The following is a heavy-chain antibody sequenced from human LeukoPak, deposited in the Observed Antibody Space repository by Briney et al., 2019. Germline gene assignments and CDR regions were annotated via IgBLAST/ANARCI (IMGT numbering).Heavy chain of an antibody. CDR3: ASIVVVPAAPPNYYFDY. CDR1: GYSISSAYY. V-gene: IGHV4-38-2*02. CDR2: MYHSGST. D-gene: IGHD2-2*01. J-gene: IGHJ4*02. Sequence: PSETLSLTCSVSGYSISSAYYWGWIRQPPGKGLEWIGTMYHSGSTNYNPSLKSRVTISVDTSKNQFSLKLSSVTAADTAVYYCASIVVVPAAPPNYYFDYWGQGTLVTVSS.